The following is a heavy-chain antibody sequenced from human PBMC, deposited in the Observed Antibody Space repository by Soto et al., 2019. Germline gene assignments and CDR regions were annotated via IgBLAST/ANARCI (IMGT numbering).Heavy chain of an antibody. CDR2: IYHSGST. D-gene: IGHD5-18*01. Sequence: SETLSLTCAVSGGSISSGGYSWSWIRQPPGKGLEWIGYIYHSGSTYYNPSLKSRVTISVDRSKNQFSLKLSSVTAADTAIYYCARGYGRNFDYWGQGTLVTVS. V-gene: IGHV4-30-2*01. CDR3: ARGYGRNFDY. CDR1: GGSISSGGYS. J-gene: IGHJ4*02.